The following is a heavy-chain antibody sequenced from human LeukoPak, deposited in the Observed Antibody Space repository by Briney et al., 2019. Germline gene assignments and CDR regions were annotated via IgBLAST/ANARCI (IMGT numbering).Heavy chain of an antibody. CDR1: GGSISSGSYY. J-gene: IGHJ5*02. CDR3: ARLIAAAASRFDP. D-gene: IGHD6-13*01. CDR2: IYTSGST. Sequence: SQTLSLTCTVSGGSISSGSYYWSWIRQPAGKGLEWIGRIYTSGSTNYNPSLKSRVTISVDTSKNQFSLKLSSVTAADTAVYYCARLIAAAASRFDPWGQGTLVTVSS. V-gene: IGHV4-61*02.